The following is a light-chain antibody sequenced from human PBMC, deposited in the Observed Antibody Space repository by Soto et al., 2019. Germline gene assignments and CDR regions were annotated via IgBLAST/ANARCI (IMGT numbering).Light chain of an antibody. CDR1: QSISSY. V-gene: IGKV1-39*01. CDR2: AAS. CDR3: QQSFITPWT. J-gene: IGKJ1*01. Sequence: DIQMTQSPSSLSASVGDRVTITCRASQSISSYLNWYQQKPGKAPKLLIYAASSLQSGVPSRFSGSGSGTDFTLTISSLQPEDFAAYYCQQSFITPWTFGQGTKVEIK.